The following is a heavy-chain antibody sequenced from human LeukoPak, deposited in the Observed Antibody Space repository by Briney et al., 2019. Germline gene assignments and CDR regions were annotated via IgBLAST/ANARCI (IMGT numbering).Heavy chain of an antibody. D-gene: IGHD4-17*01. CDR3: ARITVTTEDAFDI. V-gene: IGHV1-18*01. Sequence: ASVKVSCKVSGYTLTSYSISWVRRAPGQGLEWMEWISAYKGNTNYAQKLHGRVTMTTDTSTSTAYMELRSLRSDDTAVYYCARITVTTEDAFDIWGQGTMVTVSS. J-gene: IGHJ3*02. CDR2: ISAYKGNT. CDR1: GYTLTSYS.